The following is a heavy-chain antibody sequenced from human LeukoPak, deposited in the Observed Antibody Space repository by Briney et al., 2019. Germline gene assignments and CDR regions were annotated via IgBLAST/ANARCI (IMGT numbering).Heavy chain of an antibody. V-gene: IGHV3-33*06. Sequence: GGSLRLSCAVSGFTFSDYGMHWVRQAPGKGLEWVAVIWNDGSSKYYGDSVMGRFTISRDNSKNTLYLQMNSLRAEDTAVYYCAKPTYGPGSFLMVHWGQEPWSPSPQ. CDR2: IWNDGSSK. CDR3: AKPTYGPGSFLMVH. D-gene: IGHD3-10*01. J-gene: IGHJ4*01. CDR1: GFTFSDYG.